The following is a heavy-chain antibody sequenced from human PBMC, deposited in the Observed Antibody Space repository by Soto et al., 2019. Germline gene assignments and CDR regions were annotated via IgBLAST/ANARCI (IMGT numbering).Heavy chain of an antibody. J-gene: IGHJ4*02. CDR2: IWYDGSNK. CDR1: GFTFSSYG. CDR3: ARPNMRYSGYDLDY. D-gene: IGHD5-12*01. Sequence: VRLSCAASGFTFSSYGMHWVRQAPGKGLEWVAVIWYDGSNKYYADSVKGRFTISRDNSKNTLYLQMNSLRAEDTAVYYCARPNMRYSGYDLDYWGQGTLVTVSS. V-gene: IGHV3-33*01.